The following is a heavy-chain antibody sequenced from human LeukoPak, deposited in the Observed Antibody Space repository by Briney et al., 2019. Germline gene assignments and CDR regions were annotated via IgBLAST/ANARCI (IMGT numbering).Heavy chain of an antibody. J-gene: IGHJ4*02. CDR1: GGTFSSYA. V-gene: IGHV1-69*01. CDR3: ARSASDTAMVTGVDY. D-gene: IGHD5-18*01. Sequence: SAKVSCKASGGTFSSYAISWVRQAPGQGLEWMGGIIPIFGTANYAQKFQGRVTITADESTSTAYMELSSLRSEDTAVYYCARSASDTAMVTGVDYWGQGTLVTVSS. CDR2: IIPIFGTA.